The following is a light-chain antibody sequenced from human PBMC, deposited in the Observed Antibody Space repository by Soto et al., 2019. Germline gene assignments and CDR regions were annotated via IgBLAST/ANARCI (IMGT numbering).Light chain of an antibody. V-gene: IGKV3-20*01. CDR2: GAS. J-gene: IGKJ1*01. CDR3: QYYDSSRT. CDR1: QDVTSTY. Sequence: EIVLTQSPDTLSLSPGERATHSCRASQDVTSTYLAWYQQKPGQAPRLLIYGASGRARGIAERFSGSGSGTDFTLTISRLEPEDFAVYYCQYYDSSRTFAQGTRVE.